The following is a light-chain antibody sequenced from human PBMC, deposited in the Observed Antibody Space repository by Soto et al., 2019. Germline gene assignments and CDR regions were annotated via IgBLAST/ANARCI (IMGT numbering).Light chain of an antibody. Sequence: EIVLTQSPGTLSLSPGEGATLSCRASRALGDTNLAWYQQKPGQAPSLLLYDSSRRAPGVPHRFRGSGSGNELTPTNRRVEAGGFAMYYWQQYGVPPQTFGRGSKGEIK. J-gene: IGKJ1*01. V-gene: IGKV3-20*01. CDR2: DSS. CDR1: RALGDTN. CDR3: QQYGVPPQT.